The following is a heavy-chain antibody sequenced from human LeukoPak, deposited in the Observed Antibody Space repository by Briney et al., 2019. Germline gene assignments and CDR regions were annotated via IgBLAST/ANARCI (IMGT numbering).Heavy chain of an antibody. Sequence: PSETLSLTCTVSGGSISSYYWSWIRQPPGKGLEWIGYIYYSGSTYYNPSLKSRVTISVDTSKNQFSLKLSSVTAADTAVYYCARAPLDDAFDIWGQGTMVTVSS. J-gene: IGHJ3*02. CDR2: IYYSGST. V-gene: IGHV4-30-4*08. CDR3: ARAPLDDAFDI. CDR1: GGSISSYY.